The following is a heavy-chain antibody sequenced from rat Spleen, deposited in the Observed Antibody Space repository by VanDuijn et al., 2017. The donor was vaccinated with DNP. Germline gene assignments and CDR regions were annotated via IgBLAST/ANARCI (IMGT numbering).Heavy chain of an antibody. V-gene: IGHV5-19*01. Sequence: EVQLVESGGGLVQPGRSLKPSCAASGFTISNYGMHWIRQAPTKGLEWVASISPSGGSTYYRDSVKGRFTISRDNAKSTLYLQMDSLRSEDTATYYCATDRGDYWGQGVMVTVSS. J-gene: IGHJ2*01. CDR1: GFTISNYG. CDR3: ATDRGDY. CDR2: ISPSGGST.